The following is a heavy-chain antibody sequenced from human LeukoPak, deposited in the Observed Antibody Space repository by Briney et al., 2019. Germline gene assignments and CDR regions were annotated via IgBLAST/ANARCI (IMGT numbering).Heavy chain of an antibody. CDR1: GGSISSYY. V-gene: IGHV4-59*01. CDR2: IYYSGST. CDR3: ARNSPYGDYYYGMDV. J-gene: IGHJ6*02. Sequence: SETLSLTCTVSGGSISSYYWSWIRQSPGKGLEWIGYIYYSGSTNYNPSLKSRVTISVDTSKNQFSLKLSSVTAADTAVYYCARNSPYGDYYYGMDVWGQGATVTVSS. D-gene: IGHD4-17*01.